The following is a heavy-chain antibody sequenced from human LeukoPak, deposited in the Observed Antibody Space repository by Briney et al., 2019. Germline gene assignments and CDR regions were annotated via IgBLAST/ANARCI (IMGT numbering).Heavy chain of an antibody. Sequence: GSLRLSCAASGFTFSSYAMSWIRQLPGKGLEWIGEINHSGSTNYNPSLKSRVTISVDTSKNQFSLKLSSVTAADTAVYYCARRSRYYYYYMDVWGKGTTVTISS. CDR2: INHSGST. J-gene: IGHJ6*03. D-gene: IGHD3-10*01. V-gene: IGHV4-34*01. CDR3: ARRSRYYYYYMDV. CDR1: GFTFSSYA.